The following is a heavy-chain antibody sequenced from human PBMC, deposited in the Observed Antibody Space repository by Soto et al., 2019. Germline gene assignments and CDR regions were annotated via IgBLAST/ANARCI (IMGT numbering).Heavy chain of an antibody. D-gene: IGHD5-18*01. V-gene: IGHV4-39*01. CDR3: AYLAVQLWFSDY. Sequence: QLQLQESGPGLVKPSETLSLTCTVSGGSISSSGYYCGWIRQPPGKGLEWIGTIYYSGSTYYNPSLKSRATISVDTSKNQFSLKLRSVTAADTALYFCAYLAVQLWFSDYWGQGTLVTVCS. CDR2: IYYSGST. J-gene: IGHJ4*02. CDR1: GGSISSSGYY.